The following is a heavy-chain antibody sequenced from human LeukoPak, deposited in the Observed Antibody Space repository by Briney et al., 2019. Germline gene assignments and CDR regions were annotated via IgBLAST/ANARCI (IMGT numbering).Heavy chain of an antibody. V-gene: IGHV3-30*02. Sequence: GGSLRLSCAASGFTFSSYGMHWVRQAPGKGLEWVAFIRYDGSNKYYADSVKGRFTISRDNAKNSLYLQMNSLRAEDTAVYYCARDAESNRYYYYMDVWGKGTTVTVSS. CDR1: GFTFSSYG. D-gene: IGHD2/OR15-2a*01. J-gene: IGHJ6*03. CDR2: IRYDGSNK. CDR3: ARDAESNRYYYYMDV.